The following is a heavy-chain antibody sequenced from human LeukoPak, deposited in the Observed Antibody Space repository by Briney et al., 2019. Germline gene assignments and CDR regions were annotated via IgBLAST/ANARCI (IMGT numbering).Heavy chain of an antibody. J-gene: IGHJ6*02. CDR2: IYYSGST. CDR3: ATSGPGYYYGMDV. V-gene: IGHV4-31*03. D-gene: IGHD2-15*01. Sequence: PSETLSLTCTVSGGSISSGGYYWSWIRQHPGKGLEWIGYIYYSGSTYYNPSLESRVTMSVDTSKNQFSLKLTSVTAADTAVYYCATSGPGYYYGMDVWGQGTTVTVSS. CDR1: GGSISSGGYY.